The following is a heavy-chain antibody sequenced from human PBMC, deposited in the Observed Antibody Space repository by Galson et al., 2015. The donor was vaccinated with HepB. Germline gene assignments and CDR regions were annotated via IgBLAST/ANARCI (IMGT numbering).Heavy chain of an antibody. J-gene: IGHJ4*02. CDR2: LSVSGGST. Sequence: SLRLSCAASGLSFSSYAMTWVRQAPGKGLEWVSALSVSGGSTYYADSVKGRFTISRGNSKNTLYLQMSSLRAEDTALYYCAKPLSSWSFDYWGQGTLVTVSS. D-gene: IGHD6-13*01. CDR3: AKPLSSWSFDY. CDR1: GLSFSSYA. V-gene: IGHV3-23*01.